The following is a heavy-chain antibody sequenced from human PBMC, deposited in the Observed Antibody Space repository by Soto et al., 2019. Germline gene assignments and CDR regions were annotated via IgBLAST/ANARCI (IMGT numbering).Heavy chain of an antibody. D-gene: IGHD6-6*01. Sequence: GGSLRLSCAASGFTFSSYGMHWVRQAPGKGLEWVAVIWYDGSNKYYADSVKGRFTISRDNSKNTLYLQMNSLRAEDTAVYYCARDRGKRSGIAARPYGMDVWGQGTTVTVSS. V-gene: IGHV3-33*01. CDR3: ARDRGKRSGIAARPYGMDV. CDR2: IWYDGSNK. J-gene: IGHJ6*02. CDR1: GFTFSSYG.